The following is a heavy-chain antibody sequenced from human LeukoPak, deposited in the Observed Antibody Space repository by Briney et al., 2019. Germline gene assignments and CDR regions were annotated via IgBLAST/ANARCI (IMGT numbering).Heavy chain of an antibody. J-gene: IGHJ4*02. CDR1: GYSFSSYW. V-gene: IGHV5-51*01. D-gene: IGHD5-18*01. Sequence: GESLKISCKGSGYSFSSYWIGWVRQMPGKGLEWMGIIYPGDSDTRYSPSFQGQVTISADKASNTAYIQWSSLKASDTAMYYCGRPGPRYGYGHFNYWGQGTLVTVSS. CDR2: IYPGDSDT. CDR3: GRPGPRYGYGHFNY.